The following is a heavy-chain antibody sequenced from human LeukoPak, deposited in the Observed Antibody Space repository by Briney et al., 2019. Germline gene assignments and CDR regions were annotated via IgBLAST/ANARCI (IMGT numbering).Heavy chain of an antibody. CDR2: MSGSGSTI. CDR3: ARVGSSSGYYFDY. CDR1: GFTFSDYY. J-gene: IGHJ4*02. Sequence: PGGSLRLSCAASGFTFSDYYLSWIRQAPGKGLEWVSYMSGSGSTIYYADSVKGGFTISRDNAKNSLYLQMNSLRAEDTAVYDCARVGSSSGYYFDYWGQGTLVTVSS. D-gene: IGHD6-19*01. V-gene: IGHV3-11*01.